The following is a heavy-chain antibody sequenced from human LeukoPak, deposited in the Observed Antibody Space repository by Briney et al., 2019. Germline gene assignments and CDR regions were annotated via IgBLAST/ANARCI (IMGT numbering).Heavy chain of an antibody. V-gene: IGHV3-30*03. CDR1: GFTFSNYW. J-gene: IGHJ4*02. Sequence: GGSLRLSCAVSGFTFSNYWMSWVRQAPGKGLEWVAVISYDGSNKYYADSVKGRFTISRDNSKNTLYLQMNSLRAEDTAVYYCARVGGSLKFYFDYWGQGTLVTVSS. D-gene: IGHD6-13*01. CDR3: ARVGGSLKFYFDY. CDR2: ISYDGSNK.